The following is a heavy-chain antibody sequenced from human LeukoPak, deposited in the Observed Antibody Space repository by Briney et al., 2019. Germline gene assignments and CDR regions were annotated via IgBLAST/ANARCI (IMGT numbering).Heavy chain of an antibody. D-gene: IGHD2-2*01. CDR1: GLTFSSYA. Sequence: PGGSLRLSCAASGLTFSSYALSWVRQAPGKGLEWVSAISGSGGSTYYADSVKGRFTISRDNSKNTLYLQMNSLRAEDTAVYYCAKRSCSSTSCYAGYYYGMDVWGQGTTVTVPS. CDR2: ISGSGGST. J-gene: IGHJ6*02. CDR3: AKRSCSSTSCYAGYYYGMDV. V-gene: IGHV3-23*01.